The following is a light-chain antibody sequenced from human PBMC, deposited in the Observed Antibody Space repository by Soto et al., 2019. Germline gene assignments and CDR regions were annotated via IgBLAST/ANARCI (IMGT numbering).Light chain of an antibody. Sequence: EMVLSQCPPTLSLSTGERATLSCRASQSISTDLAWCQPKPGQAPRLLISDASNRAPGIPARFGGSGSGTDFTLTISSLEPEDFAVYHCQQRSEWPRTLGQGTKVDIK. V-gene: IGKV3-11*01. CDR3: QQRSEWPRT. J-gene: IGKJ1*01. CDR1: QSISTD. CDR2: DAS.